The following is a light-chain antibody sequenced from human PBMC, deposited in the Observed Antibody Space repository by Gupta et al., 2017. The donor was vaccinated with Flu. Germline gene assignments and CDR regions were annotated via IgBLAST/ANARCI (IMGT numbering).Light chain of an antibody. CDR1: SGHSRYG. Sequence: QLVLTQSPSASASLGAAVKLTCTLSSGHSRYGIAWHQQQPEKGPRPLMKINNDGSCIKGDGIPVPVSGSASGAALYINSSRLQADDDDYYYGQAWTSNSLVFGGGTKLTVL. CDR3: QAWTSNSLV. J-gene: IGLJ2*01. V-gene: IGLV4-69*01. CDR2: INNDGSC.